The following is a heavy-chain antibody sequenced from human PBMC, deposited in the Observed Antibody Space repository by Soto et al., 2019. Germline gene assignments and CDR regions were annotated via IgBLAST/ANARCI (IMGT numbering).Heavy chain of an antibody. V-gene: IGHV5-10-1*01. CDR3: ARHVVHDSKIYYPNWFYP. CDR1: GYSFTSYW. D-gene: IGHD3-22*01. J-gene: IGHJ5*02. Sequence: GESLKISCKGSGYSFTSYWISWVRQMPGKGLEWMGRVDPSDSYTDYSPSFQGHVTISADKSISTAYLQWSSLKSSDTAVYYCARHVVHDSKIYYPNWFYPRTRGTLDTVSS. CDR2: VDPSDSYT.